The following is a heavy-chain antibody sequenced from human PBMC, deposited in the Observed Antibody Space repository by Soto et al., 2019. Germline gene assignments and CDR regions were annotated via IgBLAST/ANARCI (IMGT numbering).Heavy chain of an antibody. CDR2: LSYDGNIK. V-gene: IGHV3-30-3*01. Sequence: TGGSLRLSCAASGFTFNTYAMHWVRQAPGKGLEWVAVLSYDGNIKYYAASVKGRFTISRDNSKNTVYLQMNSLRTEDTALYYCARAGSSSWDMDVWGQGTTVTVSS. J-gene: IGHJ6*02. D-gene: IGHD6-13*01. CDR3: ARAGSSSWDMDV. CDR1: GFTFNTYA.